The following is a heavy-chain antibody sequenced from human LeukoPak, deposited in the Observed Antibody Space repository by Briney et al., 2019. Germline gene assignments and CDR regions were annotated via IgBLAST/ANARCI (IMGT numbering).Heavy chain of an antibody. CDR3: ARDAGGAFYWYFDL. V-gene: IGHV3-30-3*01. J-gene: IGHJ2*01. D-gene: IGHD3-16*01. Sequence: GGSLRLSCAASGFTFSSFAMHWVRQAPGKGLEWLAVMSYDGSNDYYAGSLKGRLSMSRDNSRNTLSLQIKSLRPDDTAVYYCARDAGGAFYWYFDLWGRGTLVTVSS. CDR1: GFTFSSFA. CDR2: MSYDGSND.